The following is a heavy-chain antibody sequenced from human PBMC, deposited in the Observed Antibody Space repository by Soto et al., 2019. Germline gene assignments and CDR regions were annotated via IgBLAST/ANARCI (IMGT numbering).Heavy chain of an antibody. Sequence: GESLKISCKGSGYIFTNYWIGWVRQMPGKGLEWMGIIYPGDSDTRYSPSFQGQVTISVDKSVSTAYLQWSSLKASDTAVYYCARWEGYCSSTSCYTPGDYGMDVWGQGTTVTVSS. D-gene: IGHD2-2*02. CDR2: IYPGDSDT. CDR3: ARWEGYCSSTSCYTPGDYGMDV. CDR1: GYIFTNYW. V-gene: IGHV5-51*01. J-gene: IGHJ6*02.